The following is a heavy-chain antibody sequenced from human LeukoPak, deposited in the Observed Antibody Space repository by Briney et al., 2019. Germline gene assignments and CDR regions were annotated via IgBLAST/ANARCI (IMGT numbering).Heavy chain of an antibody. CDR3: ARLVYPNPPPVVSGYYFDY. Sequence: PSETLSLTCSVSGVSITSYYWSWIRQPPGKGLEWIGYIYYSGSTNYNPSLKSRVTISVDMSKNQFSLKLSSVTAADTAVYYCARLVYPNPPPVVSGYYFDYWGQGTLVTVSS. CDR2: IYYSGST. V-gene: IGHV4-59*08. J-gene: IGHJ4*02. CDR1: GVSITSYY. D-gene: IGHD4-23*01.